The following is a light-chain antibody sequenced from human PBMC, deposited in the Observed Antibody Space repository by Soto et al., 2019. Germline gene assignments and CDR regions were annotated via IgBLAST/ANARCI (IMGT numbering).Light chain of an antibody. CDR3: QQYNNWPRT. CDR1: QSVSSN. J-gene: IGKJ1*01. CDR2: GAS. Sequence: IRMTKSPATLSVSQGERATLSCRASQSVSSNLAWYQQKPGQAPRLLIYGASTRATGIPARFSGSGSGTEFTLTISSPQSEDFAVYYCQQYNNWPRTFGQGTMVDI. V-gene: IGKV3-15*01.